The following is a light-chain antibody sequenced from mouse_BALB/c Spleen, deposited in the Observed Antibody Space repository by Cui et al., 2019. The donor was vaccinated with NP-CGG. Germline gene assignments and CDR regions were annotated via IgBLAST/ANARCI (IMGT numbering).Light chain of an antibody. CDR3: ALWYSNHWV. J-gene: IGLJ1*01. CDR2: GTN. Sequence: QAGCTHASALTTSPGETVTLTCRSSTGAITTSNYANWVQEKPDHLFTGLIGGTNNRAPGVPARFSGSLIGDKAALTITGTQTEDEAIYFCALWYSNHWVFGGGTKLTVL. V-gene: IGLV1*01. CDR1: TGAITTSNY.